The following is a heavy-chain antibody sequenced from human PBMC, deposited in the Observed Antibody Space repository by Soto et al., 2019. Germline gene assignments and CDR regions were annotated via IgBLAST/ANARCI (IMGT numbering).Heavy chain of an antibody. CDR1: GFTFSSYG. CDR3: AKDLGGRRYYYYYGMDV. Sequence: LRLSCAASGFTFSSYGMHWVRQAPGKGLEWVAVISYDGSNKYYADSVKGRFTISRDNSKNTLYLQMNSLRAEDTAVYYCAKDLGGRRYYYYYGMDVWGQGTTVTVSS. CDR2: ISYDGSNK. V-gene: IGHV3-30*18. D-gene: IGHD3-16*01. J-gene: IGHJ6*02.